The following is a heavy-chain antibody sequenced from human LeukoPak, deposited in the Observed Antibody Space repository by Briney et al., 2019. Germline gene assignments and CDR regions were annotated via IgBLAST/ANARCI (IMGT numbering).Heavy chain of an antibody. J-gene: IGHJ3*02. CDR1: GFTFSRYW. CDR2: IKHDGSQK. D-gene: IGHD3-10*01. V-gene: IGHV3-7*03. CDR3: ARDGMGGIKAFDI. Sequence: GGSLRLSCAASGFTFSRYWMSWVRQAPGRGLEWVANIKHDGSQKYYVDSVKGRITISRDSAKNSLYLQMNSLTAEDTAVYFCARDGMGGIKAFDIWGQGTMVTVSS.